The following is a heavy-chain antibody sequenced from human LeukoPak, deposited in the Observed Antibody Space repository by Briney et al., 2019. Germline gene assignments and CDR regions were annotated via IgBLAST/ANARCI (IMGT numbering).Heavy chain of an antibody. CDR1: AGSISSSSYY. D-gene: IGHD3-16*01. CDR3: SRQYDLYYFDS. CDR2: IDYGGRT. Sequence: SQTLSLTGTLSAGSISSSSYYWGWIRQPPGKRLEWIGYIDYGGRTYYLPSLKSRLTISADTSKNHFSLKLSSVTAADTAVYFCSRQYDLYYFDSWGQGTLVTVSS. V-gene: IGHV4-30-4*08. J-gene: IGHJ4*02.